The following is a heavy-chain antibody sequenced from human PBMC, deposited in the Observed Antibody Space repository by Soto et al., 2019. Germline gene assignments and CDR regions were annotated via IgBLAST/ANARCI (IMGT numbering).Heavy chain of an antibody. CDR1: GFIFSADA. D-gene: IGHD2-21*01. CDR2: ITSSGDNT. V-gene: IGHV3-23*01. J-gene: IGHJ5*02. CDR3: AKRGAISSATPWFDP. Sequence: GGSLRLSCAASGFIFSADAMSWVRQAPGKGPEWVSDITSSGDNTYYADSVKGRFTISRDNSKNTLYLQMNSLRAEDTAVYYCAKRGAISSATPWFDPWGQGTLVTVSS.